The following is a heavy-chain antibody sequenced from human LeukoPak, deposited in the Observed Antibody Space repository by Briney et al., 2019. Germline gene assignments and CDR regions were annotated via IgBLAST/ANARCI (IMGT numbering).Heavy chain of an antibody. V-gene: IGHV3-30*03. J-gene: IGHJ5*02. CDR1: GFTFSSYG. D-gene: IGHD2-2*01. Sequence: GGSLRLSCAASGFTFSSYGMHWVRQAPGKGLEWVAVISYDGSNKYYADSVKGRFTISRDNSKNTLYLQMNSLRSEDTAVYYCARGRDCSSTSCYYNSHWFDPWGQGTLVTVSS. CDR2: ISYDGSNK. CDR3: ARGRDCSSTSCYYNSHWFDP.